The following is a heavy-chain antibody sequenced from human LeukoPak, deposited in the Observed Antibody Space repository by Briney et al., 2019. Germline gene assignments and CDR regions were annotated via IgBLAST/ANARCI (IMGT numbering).Heavy chain of an antibody. D-gene: IGHD3-16*02. J-gene: IGHJ6*03. Sequence: GGSLRLSCVASGFTFSGSAIHWVRQASGKGLEWVGRIRSNARDYAPSYIASVRGRFTISRDDSRNTAYLQMDNLRSEDTALYYCAKVAGRAFGAVIASRARYYMDVWGKGTTVTVSS. CDR1: GFTFSGSA. V-gene: IGHV3-73*01. CDR2: IRSNARDYAP. CDR3: AKVAGRAFGAVIASRARYYMDV.